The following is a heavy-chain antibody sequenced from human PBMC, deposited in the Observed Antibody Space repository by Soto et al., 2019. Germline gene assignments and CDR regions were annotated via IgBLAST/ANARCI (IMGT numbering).Heavy chain of an antibody. V-gene: IGHV3-30*18. CDR3: AKIGQGYVCDGVCYVIDY. CDR2: ISHDGSNK. CDR1: GFTFSNYG. Sequence: QVQLVESGGGVVQPGRSLRLSCAASGFTFSNYGMYWVRQAPGKGLEWVAVISHDGSNKNYADSVKGRFTISRDNPKNTLYRPMSSLGAEDTAVYDCAKIGQGYVCDGVCYVIDYWGQGALVAVSS. D-gene: IGHD2-21*02. J-gene: IGHJ4*02.